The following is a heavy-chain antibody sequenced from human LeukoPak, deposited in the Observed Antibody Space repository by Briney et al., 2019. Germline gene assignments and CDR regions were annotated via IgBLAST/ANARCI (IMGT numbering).Heavy chain of an antibody. Sequence: GGSLRLSCADSGFIFSDYWMSWVRQPPGKGLEWVANINHDGNEKYYVDSVMGRFTISRDNAKNSLYLQMNSLSVEDTAVYFCARSPATGTTDFWGQGTLVTVSS. CDR3: ARSPATGTTDF. D-gene: IGHD1-7*01. CDR1: GFIFSDYW. CDR2: INHDGNEK. V-gene: IGHV3-7*01. J-gene: IGHJ4*02.